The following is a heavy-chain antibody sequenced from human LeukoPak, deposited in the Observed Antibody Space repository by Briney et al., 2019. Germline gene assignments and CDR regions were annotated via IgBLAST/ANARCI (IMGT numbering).Heavy chain of an antibody. CDR3: ARHRGSTSGRSYYGMDV. J-gene: IGHJ6*02. V-gene: IGHV3-7*03. CDR2: INSDGSEG. CDR1: GFTFSGFW. Sequence: GGSLRLSSAVSGFTFSGFWMSWSRQAPGKGLEWVASINSDGSEGYYADVVKGRSTISRDNAKNSLYLQINSLRAEDTAVYYCARHRGSTSGRSYYGMDVWGQGTTVTVSS. D-gene: IGHD2-2*01.